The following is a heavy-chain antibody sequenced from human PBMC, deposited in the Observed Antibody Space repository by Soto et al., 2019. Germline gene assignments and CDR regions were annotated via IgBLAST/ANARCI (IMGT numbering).Heavy chain of an antibody. Sequence: QVQLQESGPGLVKPSETLSLTCTVSSDSSSSYKWSWIRQTPGKGLEWIGYIDNNGGTSYNPSLRSRVTMXXXTXXKQFSLKLSSVTAADTAMYYCVRPGFGARHGLVDVWGQGTTVIVSS. CDR1: SDSSSSYK. V-gene: IGHV4-59*08. CDR3: VRPGFGARHGLVDV. CDR2: IDNNGGT. D-gene: IGHD3-10*01. J-gene: IGHJ6*02.